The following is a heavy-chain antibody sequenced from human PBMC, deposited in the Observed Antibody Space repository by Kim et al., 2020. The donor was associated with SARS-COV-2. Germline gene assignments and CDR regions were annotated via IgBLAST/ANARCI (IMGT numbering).Heavy chain of an antibody. J-gene: IGHJ4*02. V-gene: IGHV3-11*01. Sequence: GGSLRLSCAASGFRFSDYSMTWIRQAPGKGLEWVSYISDGGRTIYYTDSVQGRFTISRDNARNSLYLQMNALRAEDTAIYYCVRVTGGTYYDRYSDYWGQGTLVTVSS. CDR1: GFRFSDYS. CDR3: VRVTGGTYYDRYSDY. D-gene: IGHD1-26*01. CDR2: ISDGGRTI.